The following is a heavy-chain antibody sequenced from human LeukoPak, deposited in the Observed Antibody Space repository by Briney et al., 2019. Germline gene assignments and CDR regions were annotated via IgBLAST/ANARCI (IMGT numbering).Heavy chain of an antibody. CDR2: IYWDDDK. CDR1: GFSLSTSGVG. Sequence: SGPTLVKPTQTLTLTCTFSGFSLSTSGVGVGWIRQPPGKALEWLALIYWDDDKRYSPSLKSRLTITKDTSKNQVVLTMTNMDPVDTATYYCAHLYYYDTGGNAFDIWGQGTMVTVSS. J-gene: IGHJ3*02. V-gene: IGHV2-5*02. CDR3: AHLYYYDTGGNAFDI. D-gene: IGHD3-22*01.